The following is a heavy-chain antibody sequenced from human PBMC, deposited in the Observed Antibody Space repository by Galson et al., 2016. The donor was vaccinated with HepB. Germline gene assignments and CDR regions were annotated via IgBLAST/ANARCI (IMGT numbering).Heavy chain of an antibody. J-gene: IGHJ4*02. CDR3: ARSPSVHHHGPPY. V-gene: IGHV4-39*02. D-gene: IGHD1-14*01. CDR2: IYSSGST. Sequence: SETLSLTCSVSGGFIDSNKYYWAWIRQPPGKGLEWLGSIYSSGSTFDNPSLKSRVTISVDTSESHISLRMTSVTAADTAVYYCARSPSVHHHGPPYWGQGTLVTVAS. CDR1: GGFIDSNKYY.